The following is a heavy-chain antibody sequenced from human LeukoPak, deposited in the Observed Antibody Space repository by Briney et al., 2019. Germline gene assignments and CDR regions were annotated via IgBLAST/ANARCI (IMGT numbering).Heavy chain of an antibody. CDR2: ISASGGST. CDR3: ARVLGAVGPMDY. J-gene: IGHJ4*02. D-gene: IGHD3-10*01. V-gene: IGHV3-23*01. CDR1: GFTFSSYA. Sequence: PGGSLRLSCAASGFTFSSYAMSWVRQAPGMGLEWVSAISASGGSTYYADSVKGRFTISRDNAKNSLYLQMNSLRAEDTALYYCARVLGAVGPMDYWGQGTLVTVSS.